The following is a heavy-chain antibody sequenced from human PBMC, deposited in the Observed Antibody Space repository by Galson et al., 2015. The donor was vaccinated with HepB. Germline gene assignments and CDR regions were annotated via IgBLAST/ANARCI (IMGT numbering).Heavy chain of an antibody. CDR3: ARARRYYYSSGTSPEYYKYGIDV. CDR2: ISGDGSDK. Sequence: SLRLSCAASGFTFSSTFSDYPMHWVRQAPGKGLEWVAAISGDGSDKYSADSVRGRFTISRDKSRNTMYLQMSRLRVEDTGVYYCARARRYYYSSGTSPEYYKYGIDVWGPGTPVTVSS. CDR1: GFTFSSTFSDYP. J-gene: IGHJ6*02. D-gene: IGHD3-10*01. V-gene: IGHV3-30*19.